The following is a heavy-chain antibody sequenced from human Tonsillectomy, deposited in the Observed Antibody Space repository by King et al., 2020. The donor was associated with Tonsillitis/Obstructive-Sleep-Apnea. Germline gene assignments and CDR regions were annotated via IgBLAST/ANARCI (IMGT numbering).Heavy chain of an antibody. Sequence: VQLVESGGGLVQPGGSLRLSCAASGFTFSSYAMHWVRQAPGKGLEYVPAISSNGGSTYYANSVKGRFTISRDNSKNTLYLQMGSLRAEDMAVYYCATRLGDLSDAFDIWGQGTMVTVSS. CDR2: ISSNGGST. V-gene: IGHV3-64*01. J-gene: IGHJ3*02. CDR3: ATRLGDLSDAFDI. D-gene: IGHD6-25*01. CDR1: GFTFSSYA.